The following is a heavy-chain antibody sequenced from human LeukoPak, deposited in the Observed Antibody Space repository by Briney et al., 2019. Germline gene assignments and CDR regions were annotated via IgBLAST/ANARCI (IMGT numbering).Heavy chain of an antibody. CDR3: ARDPFYDSSGYYPDY. CDR1: GYTFTGYY. CDR2: INPNSGGT. Sequence: GASVKVSCKASGYTFTGYYMHWVRQAPGQGLEWMGRINPNSGGTNYAQKFQGRVTMTRDTSISTAYMELSRLRSDDTAVYYCARDPFYDSSGYYPDYWGQGTLVTVSS. V-gene: IGHV1-2*06. J-gene: IGHJ4*02. D-gene: IGHD3-22*01.